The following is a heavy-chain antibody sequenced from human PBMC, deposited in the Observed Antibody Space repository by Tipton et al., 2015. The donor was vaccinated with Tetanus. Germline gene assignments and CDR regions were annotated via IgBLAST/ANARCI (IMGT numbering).Heavy chain of an antibody. V-gene: IGHV3-74*01. J-gene: IGHJ6*02. D-gene: IGHD6-25*01. CDR1: GFTFSNHW. CDR3: VRGGNGLDV. Sequence: SLRLSCAASGFTFSNHWMYWVRQTPGKGLEWVSRIGGDGQTTHYADSLKGRLTISRDNVKNTVYVQMNSLRVEDTAVYHCVRGGNGLDVWGQGTTVTVSS. CDR2: IGGDGQTT.